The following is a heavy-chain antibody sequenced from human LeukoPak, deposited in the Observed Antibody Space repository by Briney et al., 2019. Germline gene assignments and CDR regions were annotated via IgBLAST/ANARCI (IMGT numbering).Heavy chain of an antibody. CDR1: GYTFTGYY. D-gene: IGHD3-22*01. V-gene: IGHV1-2*04. CDR2: INPNSGGT. CDR3: ARAGDYYDSSGYYHDAFDI. J-gene: IGHJ3*02. Sequence: ASVKVSCTASGYTFTGYYMHWVRQAPGQGLEWMGWINPNSGGTNYAQKFQGWVTMTRDTSISTAYMELSRLRSDDTAVYYCARAGDYYDSSGYYHDAFDIWGQGTMVTVSS.